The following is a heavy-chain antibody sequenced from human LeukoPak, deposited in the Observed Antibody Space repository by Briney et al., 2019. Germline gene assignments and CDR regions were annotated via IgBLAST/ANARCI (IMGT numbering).Heavy chain of an antibody. J-gene: IGHJ4*02. CDR3: APDLDYGGRSNFDH. D-gene: IGHD4-23*01. CDR1: GFTSSTYW. Sequence: GGSLRLSCAASGFTSSTYWMHWVRQAPGKGLVWVSRIKSDGSSIMYADSVRGRLTISRDNAKNTLYLQMNSLRAEDTAVYYCAPDLDYGGRSNFDHWGQGTLVTVSS. CDR2: IKSDGSSI. V-gene: IGHV3-74*03.